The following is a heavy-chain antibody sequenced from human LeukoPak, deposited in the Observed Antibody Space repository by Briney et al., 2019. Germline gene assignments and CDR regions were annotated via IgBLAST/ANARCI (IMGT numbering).Heavy chain of an antibody. CDR3: ARDRRRYDYYYYYMDV. J-gene: IGHJ6*03. D-gene: IGHD1-14*01. CDR2: IIPIFGTA. Sequence: SVKVSCTASGGTFSIYAISWVRQAPGQGLEWMGGIIPIFGTANYAQKFQGRVTITADESTSTAYMELSSLRSEDTAVYYCARDRRRYDYYYYYMDVWGKGTTVTVSS. CDR1: GGTFSIYA. V-gene: IGHV1-69*13.